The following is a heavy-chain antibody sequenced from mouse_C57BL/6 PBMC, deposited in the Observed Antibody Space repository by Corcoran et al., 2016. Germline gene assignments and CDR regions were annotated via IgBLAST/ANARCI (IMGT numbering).Heavy chain of an antibody. J-gene: IGHJ3*01. CDR2: INPNNGGT. CDR3: ASLYGSSSWFAY. CDR1: GYTFTDYN. V-gene: IGHV1-22*01. D-gene: IGHD1-1*01. Sequence: EVQLQQSGPELVKPGASVKMSCKASGYTFTDYNMHWVKQSHGKSLGWIGYINPNNGGTSYNQKFKGKATLTVNKSSSTAYMELRSLTSEDSAVYYGASLYGSSSWFAYWGQGTLVTVSA.